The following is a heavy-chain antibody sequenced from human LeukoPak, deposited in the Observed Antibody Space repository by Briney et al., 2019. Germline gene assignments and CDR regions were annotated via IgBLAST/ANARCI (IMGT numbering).Heavy chain of an antibody. V-gene: IGHV3-64*01. CDR3: ARARGYSYGVDY. CDR1: GFTFSSYA. Sequence: PGGSLRLSCAASGFTFSSYAMHWVRQAPGKGLEYVSAISSNGGSTYYANSVKGRFTISRDNSKNTLYLQMGSLRAEDMAVYYCARARGYSYGVDYWGQGTLVTVSS. CDR2: ISSNGGST. D-gene: IGHD5-18*01. J-gene: IGHJ4*02.